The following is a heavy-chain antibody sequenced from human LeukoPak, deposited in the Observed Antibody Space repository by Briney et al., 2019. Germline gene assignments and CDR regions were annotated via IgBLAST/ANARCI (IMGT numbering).Heavy chain of an antibody. D-gene: IGHD3-10*01. V-gene: IGHV4-34*01. CDR1: GGSFSGYY. CDR2: INHSGST. Sequence: SETLSLTCAVYGGSFSGYYWSWIRQPPGKGLEWIGEINHSGSTNYNPSLKSRVTISVDTSKNQFSQKLSSVTAADTAVYYCASARSRVIVNWGQGTLVTVSS. J-gene: IGHJ4*02. CDR3: ASARSRVIVN.